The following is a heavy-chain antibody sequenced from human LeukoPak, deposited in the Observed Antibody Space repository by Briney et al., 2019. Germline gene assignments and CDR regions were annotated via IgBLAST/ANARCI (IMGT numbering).Heavy chain of an antibody. J-gene: IGHJ5*02. V-gene: IGHV7-4-1*02. Sequence: GASVKVSCKASGYTFNRYAMDWVRQPPGQGLGWMGWINPKTGNQVYAQGFAGRFVFSLDTLVRTAYLQINSLKAEDTAVYYCAKSFVVGPGAIDWFDPWGQGTPVTVSS. CDR3: AKSFVVGPGAIDWFDP. CDR2: INPKTGNQ. CDR1: GYTFNRYA. D-gene: IGHD2-2*02.